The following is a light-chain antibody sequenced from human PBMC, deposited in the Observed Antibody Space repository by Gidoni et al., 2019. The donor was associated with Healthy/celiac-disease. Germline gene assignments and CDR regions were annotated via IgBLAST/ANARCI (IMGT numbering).Light chain of an antibody. CDR1: QSSSSY. Sequence: DIQITQSPSSLSASVGDSVTITCRASQSSSSYLNWYQQKPGKAPKLLIYAASSLQSGVPSRFSGSGSGTDFTLTISRLQPEDFATYYCQQSYSTPYTFGQGTKLEIK. J-gene: IGKJ2*01. V-gene: IGKV1-39*01. CDR2: AAS. CDR3: QQSYSTPYT.